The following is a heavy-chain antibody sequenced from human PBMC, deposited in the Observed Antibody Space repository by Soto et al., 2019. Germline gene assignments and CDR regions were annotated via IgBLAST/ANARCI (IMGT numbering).Heavy chain of an antibody. V-gene: IGHV1-8*01. Sequence: ASVKVSCKASGYTFTSYDNNWVRQATGQGLEWMGWMNPNSGNTGYAQKFQGRVTMTRNTSISTAYMELSSLRSEDTAVYYCARAMLRSTVTTTDYWGQGTLVTVSS. CDR1: GYTFTSYD. D-gene: IGHD4-17*01. CDR2: MNPNSGNT. CDR3: ARAMLRSTVTTTDY. J-gene: IGHJ4*02.